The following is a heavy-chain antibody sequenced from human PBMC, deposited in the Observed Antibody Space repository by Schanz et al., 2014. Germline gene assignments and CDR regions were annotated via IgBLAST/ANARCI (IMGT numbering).Heavy chain of an antibody. V-gene: IGHV3-30*03. Sequence: VQLVESGGGLVQPGGSLRLSCAASGFTFSSYSMNWVRQAPGKGLEWVAGISNGGSDEYYVDSVKGRITISRDNSKDILYLQIYSLGTDDTAVYYCARGGFGEVSYFDYWGQGTLVTVSS. CDR1: GFTFSSYS. CDR3: ARGGFGEVSYFDY. J-gene: IGHJ4*02. D-gene: IGHD3-10*01. CDR2: ISNGGSDE.